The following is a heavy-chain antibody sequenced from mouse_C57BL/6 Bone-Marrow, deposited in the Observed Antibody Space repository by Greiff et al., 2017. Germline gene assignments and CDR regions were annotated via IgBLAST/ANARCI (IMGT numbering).Heavy chain of an antibody. CDR3: VRGDDGYDG. Sequence: EVQRVESGGGLVQPKGSLTLSCAASGFSFTTYAMNWVRQAPGKGLEWVARIRSKSNNYATYYADSVKDRFTISRDDSESMLYLQMNNLKTEDTARYYGVRGDDGYDGWGKGTLVTVSA. V-gene: IGHV10-1*01. D-gene: IGHD2-2*01. CDR2: IRSKSNNYAT. CDR1: GFSFTTYA. J-gene: IGHJ3*02.